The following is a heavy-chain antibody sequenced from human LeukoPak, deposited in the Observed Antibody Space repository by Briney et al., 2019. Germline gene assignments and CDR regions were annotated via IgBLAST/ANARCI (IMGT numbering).Heavy chain of an antibody. J-gene: IGHJ4*02. CDR3: ARLRQWLPFDY. Sequence: SETLSLTCAVYGGSFSGYYWSWIRQPPGKGLEWIGEINHSGSTNYNPSLKSRVTISVDTSKNQFSLKLSSVTAADTAVYYCARLRQWLPFDYWGQGTLVTVSS. CDR2: INHSGST. V-gene: IGHV4-34*01. D-gene: IGHD6-19*01. CDR1: GGSFSGYY.